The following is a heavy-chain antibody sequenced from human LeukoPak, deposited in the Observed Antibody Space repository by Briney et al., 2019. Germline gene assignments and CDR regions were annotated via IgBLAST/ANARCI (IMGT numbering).Heavy chain of an antibody. D-gene: IGHD5-18*01. CDR3: ARARGYSYGTHDY. Sequence: SVKVSCKASGGTFSSYAISWVRQAPGQGLEWMGRIIPILGIANYAQKFQGRVTITADKSTSTAYMELSSLRSEDTAAYYRARARGYSYGTHDYWGQGTLVTVSS. J-gene: IGHJ4*02. CDR2: IIPILGIA. CDR1: GGTFSSYA. V-gene: IGHV1-69*04.